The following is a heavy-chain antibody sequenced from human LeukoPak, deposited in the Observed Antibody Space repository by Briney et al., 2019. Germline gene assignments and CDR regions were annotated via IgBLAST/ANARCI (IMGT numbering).Heavy chain of an antibody. CDR1: GFTFSSYS. CDR2: ISSSSSYI. CDR3: AREYVWGSDRRSDY. V-gene: IGHV3-21*01. J-gene: IGHJ4*02. D-gene: IGHD3-16*01. Sequence: GGSLRLSCAASGFTFSSYSMNWVRQAPGKGLEWVSSISSSSSYIYYADSVKGRFTISRDNAKNSLYLQMNSMRAEDTAVYYCAREYVWGSDRRSDYWGQGTLVTVSS.